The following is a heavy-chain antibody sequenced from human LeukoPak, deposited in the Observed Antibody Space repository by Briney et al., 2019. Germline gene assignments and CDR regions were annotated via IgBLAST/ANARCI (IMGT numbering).Heavy chain of an antibody. D-gene: IGHD1-26*01. CDR3: ATQAGSGSYVFDY. V-gene: IGHV3-48*03. J-gene: IGHJ4*02. CDR2: ISSSGSTM. CDR1: RFTFSSYE. Sequence: GGSLRLSCAASRFTFSSYEMNWVRQAPGKGPEWVSYISSSGSTMYYADSVKGRFTISRDNAENSLYLQMNNLRVEDTAVYYCATQAGSGSYVFDYWGQGTLVTVSS.